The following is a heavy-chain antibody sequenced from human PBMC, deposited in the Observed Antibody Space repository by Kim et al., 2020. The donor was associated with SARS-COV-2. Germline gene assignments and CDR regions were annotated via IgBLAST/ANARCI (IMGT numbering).Heavy chain of an antibody. CDR1: GFTLGTYW. CDR2: IKTDGSET. Sequence: GGSLRLSCAASGFTLGTYWMTWVRQAPGKGLEWVANIKTDGSETNYADSVKGRFTISRDNAKNSLYLQLSSLRVEDTAVYYCARSARIGYWGQGTLVPVS. V-gene: IGHV3-7*03. J-gene: IGHJ4*02. CDR3: ARSARIGY.